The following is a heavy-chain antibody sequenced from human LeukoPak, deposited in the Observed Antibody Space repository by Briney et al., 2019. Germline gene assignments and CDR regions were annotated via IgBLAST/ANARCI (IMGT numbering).Heavy chain of an antibody. J-gene: IGHJ5*02. CDR1: GGSFSGYY. D-gene: IGHD4-11*01. CDR3: ARMTTRRFDP. Sequence: NPSETLSLTCAVYGGSFSGYYWSWIRQPPGKGLEWIGEINHSGSTNYNPSLKSRVTISVDTSKNQFSLKLSSVTAADTAVYYCARMTTRRFDPWGQGTLVTVSS. V-gene: IGHV4-34*01. CDR2: INHSGST.